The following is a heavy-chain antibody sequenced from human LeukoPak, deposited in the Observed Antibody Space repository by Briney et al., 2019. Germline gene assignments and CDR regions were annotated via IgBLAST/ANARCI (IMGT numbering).Heavy chain of an antibody. D-gene: IGHD6-13*01. CDR2: ISGSGGST. V-gene: IGHV3-23*01. CDR1: GFPFSSYA. CDR3: AKDWSDYIAAAGTGTLDY. Sequence: GGSLRLSCAASGFPFSSYAMSWVRQAPGKGLERVSAISGSGGSTYYADSVKGRFTISRDNSKNTLYLQMNSLRAEDTAVYYCAKDWSDYIAAAGTGTLDYWGQGTLVTVSS. J-gene: IGHJ4*02.